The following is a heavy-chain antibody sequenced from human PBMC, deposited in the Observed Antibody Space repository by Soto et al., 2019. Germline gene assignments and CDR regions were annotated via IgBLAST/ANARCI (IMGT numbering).Heavy chain of an antibody. V-gene: IGHV3-21*01. J-gene: IGHJ4*02. D-gene: IGHD3-10*01. Sequence: GGSLRLSCAASGFTFSSYSMNWVRQAPGKGLEWVSSISSSSSYIYYADSVKGRFTISRDNAKNSLYLQMNSLRAEDTAVYYCARERELGSPSSHYYGSGSPDYWGQGTLVTVSS. CDR3: ARERELGSPSSHYYGSGSPDY. CDR1: GFTFSSYS. CDR2: ISSSSSYI.